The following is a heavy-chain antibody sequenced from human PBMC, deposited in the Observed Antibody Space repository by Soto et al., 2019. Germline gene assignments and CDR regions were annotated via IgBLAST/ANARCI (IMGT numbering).Heavy chain of an antibody. CDR2: IIPGHGKT. V-gene: IGHV1-3*01. CDR1: GYTFTSYA. CDR3: AREREAAAIFDY. Sequence: ASVKVSCKASGYTFTSYAMHWVRQAPGQRLEWMGRIIPGHGKTNYAQKFQGRVTITRDKSTSTAYMELSSLKSEDTAVYYCAREREAAAIFDYWGQGTLVTVSS. J-gene: IGHJ4*02. D-gene: IGHD6-13*01.